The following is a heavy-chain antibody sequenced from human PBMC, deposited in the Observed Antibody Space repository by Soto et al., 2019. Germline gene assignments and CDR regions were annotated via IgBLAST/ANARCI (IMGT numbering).Heavy chain of an antibody. V-gene: IGHV1-3*05. Sequence: QVQLVQSGAEEKKPGASVKVSCKASGYTFTSYAMHWVRQAPGQRPERMGWINGGNGNTKYSQKFQGSVTITRDTSASTASMELCSLRSDDTAVYSCARAVAVPADFDYWGQGTLVTLSS. D-gene: IGHD6-19*01. J-gene: IGHJ4*02. CDR2: INGGNGNT. CDR1: GYTFTSYA. CDR3: ARAVAVPADFDY.